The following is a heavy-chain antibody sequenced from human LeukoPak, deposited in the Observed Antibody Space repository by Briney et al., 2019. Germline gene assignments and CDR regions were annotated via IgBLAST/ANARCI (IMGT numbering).Heavy chain of an antibody. J-gene: IGHJ4*02. CDR2: INPSGGST. V-gene: IGHV1-46*01. D-gene: IGHD6-13*01. Sequence: ASVKVSCKASGYTFTSYYMHWVREAPGQGLEWMGIINPSGGSTSYAQKFQGRVTMTRDTSISTAYMELSRLRSDDTAVYYCANNPGGIAAAGSDYWGQGTLVTVSS. CDR3: ANNPGGIAAAGSDY. CDR1: GYTFTSYY.